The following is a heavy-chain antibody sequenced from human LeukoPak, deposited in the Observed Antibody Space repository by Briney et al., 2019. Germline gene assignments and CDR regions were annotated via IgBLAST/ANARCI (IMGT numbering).Heavy chain of an antibody. V-gene: IGHV4-39*01. CDR1: DGSIYSSSYY. J-gene: IGHJ1*01. CDR2: IFYSGST. D-gene: IGHD5-18*01. Sequence: SETLSLTYNVFDGSIYSSSYYWAWIRQPPGKGLEWIGSIFYSGSTYYNPSLKSRVTISVDTSKNQFSLKLTSVTVADTAVYYCARLDRTMATIESWGQGTLVTVSS. CDR3: ARLDRTMATIES.